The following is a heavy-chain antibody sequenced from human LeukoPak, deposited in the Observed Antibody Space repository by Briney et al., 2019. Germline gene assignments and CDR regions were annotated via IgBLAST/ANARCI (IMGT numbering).Heavy chain of an antibody. J-gene: IGHJ4*02. V-gene: IGHV1-18*01. D-gene: IGHD1-1*01. CDR1: GYTFTSYG. CDR2: INTNNVNR. CDR3: ARAGQLDY. Sequence: GASVKVSCKASGYTFTSYGINWVRQAPGQGLEWMGWINTNNVNRNYARKLQGRVTMTTDTSTNTAYMELMSLTSDDAAVYYCARAGQLDYWGQGTLVTVSS.